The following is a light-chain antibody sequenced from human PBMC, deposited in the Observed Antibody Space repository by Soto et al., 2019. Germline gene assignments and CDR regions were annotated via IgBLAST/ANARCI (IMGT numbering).Light chain of an antibody. CDR2: GSS. J-gene: IGKJ5*01. Sequence: DIQMTQSPSSLSASVGDRVTITCRANQSISTYLNWYQQKPGKAPNLLIYGSSSLQSGVPSRFSGSGSGTDFTLTISSLQPEDFATYYCQQTNSIPITFGQGTRLEIK. V-gene: IGKV1-39*01. CDR1: QSISTY. CDR3: QQTNSIPIT.